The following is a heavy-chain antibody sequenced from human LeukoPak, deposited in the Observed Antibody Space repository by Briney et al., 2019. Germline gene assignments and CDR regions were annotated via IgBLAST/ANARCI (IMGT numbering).Heavy chain of an antibody. CDR3: AKESADSSGFYKYFDY. CDR1: GFTFSSYG. Sequence: GRSLRLSCAASGFTFSSYGMHWVRQAPGKGLEWVAVISYDGSNKYYADPVKGRFTISRDNSKNTLYLQMNSLRAEDTAVYYCAKESADSSGFYKYFDYWGQGTLVTVSS. V-gene: IGHV3-30*18. J-gene: IGHJ4*02. D-gene: IGHD3-22*01. CDR2: ISYDGSNK.